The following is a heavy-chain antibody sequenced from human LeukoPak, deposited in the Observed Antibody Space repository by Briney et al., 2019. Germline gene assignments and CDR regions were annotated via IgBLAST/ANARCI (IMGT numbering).Heavy chain of an antibody. Sequence: ASVKVSCKASGYTFTRYYIYWVRQAPGQGLEWMGGFDPEDDETIYAQRFQGKVTMTEDRSTDTSYLQLSSLRYEDTAVHYCVTVRTEDSNFYMDVWGKGTTVTVSS. CDR3: VTVRTEDSNFYMDV. CDR1: GYTFTRYY. J-gene: IGHJ6*03. CDR2: FDPEDDET. V-gene: IGHV1-24*01. D-gene: IGHD1-14*01.